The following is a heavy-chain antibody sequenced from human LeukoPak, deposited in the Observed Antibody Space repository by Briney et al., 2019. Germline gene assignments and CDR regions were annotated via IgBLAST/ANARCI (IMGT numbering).Heavy chain of an antibody. Sequence: ASVKVSCKASGYTFTGYYMHWVRQAPGQGLEWMGRINPNSGGTNYAQKFQGRLTMTRDTSTSKVYIELSSLRSEDTAVYFCAREGAAEAKNFDYWGQGTLVIVSS. J-gene: IGHJ4*02. CDR3: AREGAAEAKNFDY. V-gene: IGHV1-2*06. CDR1: GYTFTGYY. D-gene: IGHD6-25*01. CDR2: INPNSGGT.